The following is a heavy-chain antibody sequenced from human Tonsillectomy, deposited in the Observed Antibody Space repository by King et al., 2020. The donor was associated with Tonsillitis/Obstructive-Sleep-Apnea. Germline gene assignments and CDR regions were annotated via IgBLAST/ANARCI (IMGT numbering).Heavy chain of an antibody. CDR1: GGSISSAGYY. V-gene: IGHV4-31*01. CDR2: IYYSGST. J-gene: IGHJ5*02. CDR3: ARAGGWGSFRFDP. Sequence: VQLQESGPGLVKPSQTLSLTCTVSGGSISSAGYYWRWIRQHPGQGLEWIGYIYYSGSTYYNPSLKSLVTISVDTSKNQFSLKLSSVTAADTAVYYCARAGGWGSFRFDPWGQGTLVTVSS. D-gene: IGHD3-16*01.